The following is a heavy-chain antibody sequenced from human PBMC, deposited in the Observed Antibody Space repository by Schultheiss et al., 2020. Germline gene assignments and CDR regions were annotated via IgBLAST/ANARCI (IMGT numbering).Heavy chain of an antibody. J-gene: IGHJ4*02. Sequence: SETLSLTWAVYGGSFSGYYWSWIRQPPGKGLEWIGEINHSGSTNYNPSLKSRVTISVDTSKNQFSLKLSSVTAADTAVYYCARGRRLLPRPFDYWGQGTLVTVSS. CDR1: GGSFSGYY. CDR3: ARGRRLLPRPFDY. CDR2: INHSGST. D-gene: IGHD2-15*01. V-gene: IGHV4-34*01.